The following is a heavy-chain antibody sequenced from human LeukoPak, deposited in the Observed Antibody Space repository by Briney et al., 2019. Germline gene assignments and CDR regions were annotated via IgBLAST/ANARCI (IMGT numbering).Heavy chain of an antibody. J-gene: IGHJ3*02. V-gene: IGHV4-31*03. D-gene: IGHD3-22*01. CDR1: GGSISSGGYY. CDR3: ARGPPQQYYYDSSGYLLGNAFDI. CDR2: IYYSGST. Sequence: SETLSLTCTVSGGSISSGGYYWSWIRQHPGKGLEWIGYIYYSGSTYYNPSLKSRVTISVDTSKNQFSLKLSSVTAADTAVYYCARGPPQQYYYDSSGYLLGNAFDIWGQGTMVTVSS.